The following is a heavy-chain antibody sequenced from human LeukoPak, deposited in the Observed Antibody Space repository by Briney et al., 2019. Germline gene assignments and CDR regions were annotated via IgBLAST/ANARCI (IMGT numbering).Heavy chain of an antibody. Sequence: SETLSLTCTVSGGSISSGSYYWSWIRQPAGKGLEWIGYIYYSGSTYYNPSLKSRVTISVDTSKNQFSLKLSSVTAADTAVYYCASRGYSYGRNFDYWGQGTLVTVSS. V-gene: IGHV4-30-4*08. CDR2: IYYSGST. D-gene: IGHD5-18*01. CDR1: GGSISSGSYY. CDR3: ASRGYSYGRNFDY. J-gene: IGHJ4*02.